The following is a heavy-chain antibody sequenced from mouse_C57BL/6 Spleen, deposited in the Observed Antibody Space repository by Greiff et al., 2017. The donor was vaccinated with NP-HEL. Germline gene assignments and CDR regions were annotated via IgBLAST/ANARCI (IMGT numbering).Heavy chain of an antibody. CDR1: GYAFSSSW. CDR2: IYPGDGDT. D-gene: IGHD1-1*01. J-gene: IGHJ4*01. CDR3: AITTVGAMDY. Sequence: QVQLQQSGPELVKPGASVKISCKASGYAFSSSWMNWVKQRPGKGLEWIGRIYPGDGDTNYNGKFKGKATLTADKSSSTAYMQLSSLTSEDSAVYYCAITTVGAMDYWGQGTSVTVSS. V-gene: IGHV1-82*01.